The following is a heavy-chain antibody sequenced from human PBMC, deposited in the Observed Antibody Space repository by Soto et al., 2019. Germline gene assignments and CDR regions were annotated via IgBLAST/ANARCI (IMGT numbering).Heavy chain of an antibody. Sequence: GASVKVSCTASGYTFTSYGISWVRQAPGQGLEWMGWISAYNGNTNYAQKLQGRVTMTTDTSTSTAYMELRSLRSDDTAVYYCASYIVGMERRSSAFDIWGQGTMVTVSS. CDR3: ASYIVGMERRSSAFDI. D-gene: IGHD1-1*01. J-gene: IGHJ3*02. CDR2: ISAYNGNT. CDR1: GYTFTSYG. V-gene: IGHV1-18*01.